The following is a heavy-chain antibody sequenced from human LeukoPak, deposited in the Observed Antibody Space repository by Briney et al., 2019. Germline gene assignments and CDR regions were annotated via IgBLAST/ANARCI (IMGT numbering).Heavy chain of an antibody. J-gene: IGHJ4*02. Sequence: WGSLRRSGAGSAFTVSSYAMHWVRQAPGNGLKYVSAISSNGGSTYYAHAVKGRFTISRDNSKNTLYLQMASLSAEDMAVYHCASLSAPMTVWGQGTLVTASS. CDR2: ISSNGGST. CDR1: AFTVSSYA. D-gene: IGHD3-16*02. V-gene: IGHV3-64*01. CDR3: ASLSAPMTV.